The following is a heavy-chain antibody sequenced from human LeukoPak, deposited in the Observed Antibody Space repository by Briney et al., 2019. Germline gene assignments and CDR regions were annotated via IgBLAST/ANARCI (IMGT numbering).Heavy chain of an antibody. Sequence: PGGSLRLSCAASGFTFSSCNMNWVRQAPGKGLEWVSSITSSSSYIYYADSVKGRFTISRDNAKNSLYLQINSLRAEDTAVYYCARDPYSGRYGDYYYYYMDVWGKGTTVTISS. J-gene: IGHJ6*03. CDR1: GFTFSSCN. CDR2: ITSSSSYI. D-gene: IGHD1-26*01. CDR3: ARDPYSGRYGDYYYYYMDV. V-gene: IGHV3-21*01.